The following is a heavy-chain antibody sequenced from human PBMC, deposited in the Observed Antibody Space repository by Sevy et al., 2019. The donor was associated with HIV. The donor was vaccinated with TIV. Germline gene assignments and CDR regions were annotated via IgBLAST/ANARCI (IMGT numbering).Heavy chain of an antibody. V-gene: IGHV3-30-3*01. CDR3: VGDDGPGLPDY. CDR1: GFMFSDYS. J-gene: IGHJ4*02. CDR2: ISYDGSNK. Sequence: GGSLRLSCAVSGFMFSDYSMHWIRQAPGKGLEWVTLISYDGSNKFYAGSVQGRFTISRDNSKNILFLQMNSVRDEDTAVYYWVGDDGPGLPDYWGQGTLVTVSS.